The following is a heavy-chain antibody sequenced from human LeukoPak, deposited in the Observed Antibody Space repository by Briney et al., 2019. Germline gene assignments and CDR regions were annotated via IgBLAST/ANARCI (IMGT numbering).Heavy chain of an antibody. D-gene: IGHD3-22*01. CDR1: GGSFSGYY. V-gene: IGHV4-34*01. CDR3: ARPPNLSYYYDSSGYYATRDDAFDI. CDR2: INHSGST. J-gene: IGHJ3*02. Sequence: SETLSLTCAVYGGSFSGYYWSWTRQPPGKGLEWIGEINHSGSTNYNPSLKSRVTISVDTSKNQFSLKLSSVTAADTAVYYCARPPNLSYYYDSSGYYATRDDAFDIWGQGTMVTVSS.